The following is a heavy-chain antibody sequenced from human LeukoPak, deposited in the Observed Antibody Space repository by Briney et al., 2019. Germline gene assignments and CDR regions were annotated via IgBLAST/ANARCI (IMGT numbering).Heavy chain of an antibody. V-gene: IGHV4-34*01. CDR3: ARESSGYHKYYFDY. J-gene: IGHJ4*02. CDR2: INHSGST. Sequence: SETLSLTCAVYGGSFSGYYWSWIRQPPGKGLEWIGEINHSGSTNYNPSLKSRVTISVDTSKNQFSLKLSSVTAADTAVYYCARESSGYHKYYFDYWGQGTLVTVSS. CDR1: GGSFSGYY. D-gene: IGHD3-22*01.